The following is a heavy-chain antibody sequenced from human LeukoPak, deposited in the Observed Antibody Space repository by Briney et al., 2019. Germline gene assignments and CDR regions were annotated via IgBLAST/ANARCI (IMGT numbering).Heavy chain of an antibody. CDR3: ARGTRGGSGYNPHYFDY. CDR2: IYSSGST. CDR1: GFTVSSKY. D-gene: IGHD3-22*01. Sequence: PGGSLRLSCVASGFTVSSKYMNWVRQAPGKGLEWVSLIYSSGSTYYADSVKGRFTVSRDNSKNTLYLQMNSLRAEDMAVYYCARGTRGGSGYNPHYFDYWGQGILVTVSS. V-gene: IGHV3-53*01. J-gene: IGHJ4*02.